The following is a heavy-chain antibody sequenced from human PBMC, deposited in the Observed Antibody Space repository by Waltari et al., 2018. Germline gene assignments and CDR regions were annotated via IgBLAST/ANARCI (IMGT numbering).Heavy chain of an antibody. CDR1: EFTFRCYA. J-gene: IGHJ4*02. Sequence: EVQVLESGGGLVQPGGSLRLSCAASEFTFRCYAVTWVRQAPGKGLEWVSSFTTSGNTYYADSVKGRFTISRDNSKNKMYLQMNSLRADDTAVYYCAKGAIGSAGLDYWGQGTLVTVSS. CDR2: FTTSGNT. D-gene: IGHD6-13*01. V-gene: IGHV3-23*01. CDR3: AKGAIGSAGLDY.